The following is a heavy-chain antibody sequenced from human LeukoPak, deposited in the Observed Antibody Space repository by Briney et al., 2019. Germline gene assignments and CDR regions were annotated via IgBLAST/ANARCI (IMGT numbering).Heavy chain of an antibody. Sequence: GGSLRLSCAASGFTVISNYMSWVRQAPGKGLEWVSVIYSGGSTYYADSVKGRFTISRDNSKNTLYLQMNSLRAEDTAVYYCARAGIAAAGPDYWGQGTLVTVSS. J-gene: IGHJ4*02. V-gene: IGHV3-53*01. CDR1: GFTVISNY. CDR2: IYSGGST. CDR3: ARAGIAAAGPDY. D-gene: IGHD6-13*01.